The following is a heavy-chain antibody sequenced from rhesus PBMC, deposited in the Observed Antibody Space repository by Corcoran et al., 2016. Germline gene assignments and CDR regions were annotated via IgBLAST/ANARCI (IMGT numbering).Heavy chain of an antibody. J-gene: IGHJ4*01. CDR2: IYGSGGGT. D-gene: IGHD1-20*01. V-gene: IGHV4-106*01. CDR3: AREGAGTALFFD. Sequence: QVQLQESGPGLVKPSETLSLTCAVSGGSISDDYYWSWIRQPPGKGLEWIGYIYGSGGGTNYNPSLKNRDTISITTSKNQFSLKLSAVTAEDTAVYYCAREGAGTALFFDWGQGVLVTVSS. CDR1: GGSISDDYY.